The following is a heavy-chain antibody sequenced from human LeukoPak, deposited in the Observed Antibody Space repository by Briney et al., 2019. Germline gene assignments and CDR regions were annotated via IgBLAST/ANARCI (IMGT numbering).Heavy chain of an antibody. D-gene: IGHD3-10*01. CDR1: GYTFTNYG. CDR3: ARDRDRIPPLYYYYGMDV. Sequence: ASVKVSCKASGYTFTNYGISWVRQAPGQGLEWMGWISAYNGNTNYAQKLQGRVTMTTDTSTSTAYMELRSLRSDDTAVYYCARDRDRIPPLYYYYGMDVWGQGTTVTVSS. V-gene: IGHV1-18*01. CDR2: ISAYNGNT. J-gene: IGHJ6*02.